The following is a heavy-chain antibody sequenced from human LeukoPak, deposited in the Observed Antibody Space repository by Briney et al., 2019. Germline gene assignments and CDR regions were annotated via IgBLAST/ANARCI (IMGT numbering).Heavy chain of an antibody. CDR2: ISSSSYI. V-gene: IGHV3-21*01. D-gene: IGHD2-2*01. CDR1: GFTFSSYS. J-gene: IGHJ6*02. Sequence: GGSLRLSCAASGFTFSSYSMNWVRQAPGKGLEWVSSISSSSYIYYADSVKGRFTISRDNAKNSLYLQVNSLRAEDTAVYYCARGFIVVVPAAIDYYYYGMDVWDQGTTVTVSS. CDR3: ARGFIVVVPAAIDYYYYGMDV.